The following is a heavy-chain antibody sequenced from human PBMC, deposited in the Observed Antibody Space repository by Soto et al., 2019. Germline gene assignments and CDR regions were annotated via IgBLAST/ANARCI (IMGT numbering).Heavy chain of an antibody. CDR1: GFTFSSYE. CDR2: ISSSGSTI. CDR3: ARAGYYYYGMDV. J-gene: IGHJ6*02. V-gene: IGHV3-48*03. Sequence: PGGSLRLSCAASGFTFSSYEMNWVRQAPGKGLEWVSYISSSGSTIYYADSVKGRFTISRDNAKNSLYLQMNSLRAEDTAVYYCARAGYYYYGMDVWGQGTTVTVSS.